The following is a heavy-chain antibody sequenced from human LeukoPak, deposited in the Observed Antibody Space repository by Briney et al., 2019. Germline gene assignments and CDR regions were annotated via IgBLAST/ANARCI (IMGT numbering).Heavy chain of an antibody. J-gene: IGHJ4*02. V-gene: IGHV3-23*01. D-gene: IGHD2-21*01. CDR3: ARGVMAARLYYFDY. CDR1: GFSFGSHP. Sequence: PGGSLRLSCAASGFSFGSHPMNWVRQAPGKGLEWVSGITGSGDYTYYIDSVQGRFTISRDNSKNMLFLQMNSVRAEDTAVYYCARGVMAARLYYFDYWGRGILATVSS. CDR2: ITGSGDYT.